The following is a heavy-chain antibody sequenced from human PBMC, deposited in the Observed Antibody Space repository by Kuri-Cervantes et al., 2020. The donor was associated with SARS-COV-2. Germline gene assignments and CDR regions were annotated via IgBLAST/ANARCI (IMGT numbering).Heavy chain of an antibody. D-gene: IGHD5-24*01. J-gene: IGHJ4*02. V-gene: IGHV4-59*01. CDR1: GGSISSYY. CDR2: IYYSGST. CDR3: ARTIRDGYNGHYFDY. Sequence: ESLEISCTVAGGSISSYYWSWIRQPPGKGLEWIGYIYYSGSTNYNPSLKSRVTISVDTSKNQFSLKLSSVTAADTAVYYCARTIRDGYNGHYFDYWGQGTLVTVSS.